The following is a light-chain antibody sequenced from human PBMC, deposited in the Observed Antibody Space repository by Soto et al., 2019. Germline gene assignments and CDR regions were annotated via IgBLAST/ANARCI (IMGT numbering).Light chain of an antibody. J-gene: IGKJ1*01. CDR3: QQYGSSRT. V-gene: IGKV3-20*01. CDR1: QSVSSSY. Sequence: EIVLTQSAGSLSLSPGERATLSFRASQSVSSSYLAWYQQKPGQAPRLLIYGASSRATGIPDRFSGSGSGTDFTLTISRLEPEYFAVYYCQQYGSSRTFGQGTKVEIK. CDR2: GAS.